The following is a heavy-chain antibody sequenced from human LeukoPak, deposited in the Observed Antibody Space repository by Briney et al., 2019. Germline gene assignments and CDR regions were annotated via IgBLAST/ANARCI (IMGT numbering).Heavy chain of an antibody. Sequence: GGSLRLSCAASGFTFSSYSMNWVRQAPGKGLEWVSYISSSSSTIYYADSVEGRFTISRDNAKNSLYLQMNSLRAEDTAVYYCAREYYYDNNAGNYWGQGTLVTVSS. D-gene: IGHD3-22*01. J-gene: IGHJ4*02. CDR3: AREYYYDNNAGNY. CDR1: GFTFSSYS. CDR2: ISSSSSTI. V-gene: IGHV3-48*01.